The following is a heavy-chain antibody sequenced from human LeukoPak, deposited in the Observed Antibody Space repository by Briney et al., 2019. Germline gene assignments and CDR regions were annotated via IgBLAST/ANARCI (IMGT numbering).Heavy chain of an antibody. CDR3: ARDPPGSAARRQVFDV. CDR2: MNPNSFCT. Sequence: ASVKVSCKASGYTFTDYYMHWVRQAPGQGLEWMGWMNPNSFCTSYAQKFQGRVIMTRDTSISTAYMELSSLTSAATAVYYCARDPPGSAARRQVFDVWGQGTMVTVSS. V-gene: IGHV1-2*02. CDR1: GYTFTDYY. J-gene: IGHJ3*01. D-gene: IGHD6-6*01.